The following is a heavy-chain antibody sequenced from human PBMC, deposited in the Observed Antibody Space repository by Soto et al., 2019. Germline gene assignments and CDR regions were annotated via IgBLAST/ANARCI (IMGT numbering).Heavy chain of an antibody. CDR2: ISGSGGST. CDR3: AKDDGYSYGYY. J-gene: IGHJ4*02. V-gene: IGHV3-23*01. D-gene: IGHD5-18*01. CDR1: GFTFSSYA. Sequence: GGSLRLSCAASGFTFSSYAMSWVRQAPGKGLEWVSAISGSGGSTYYAESVKGRFTISRDNSTTTLYLQMNSLRAEDTAVYSCAKDDGYSYGYYWGQGTLVTVSS.